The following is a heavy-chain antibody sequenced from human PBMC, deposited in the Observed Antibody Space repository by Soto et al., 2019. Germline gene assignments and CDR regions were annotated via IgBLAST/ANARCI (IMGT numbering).Heavy chain of an antibody. D-gene: IGHD5-18*01. CDR3: ARDYTPYSYGHGRGGYYYYYYGMDV. J-gene: IGHJ6*02. Sequence: QVQLVQSGAEVKKPGSSVKVSCKASGGTFSSYAISWVRQAPGQGLEWMGGIIPIFGTANYAQKFQGRVTITADESTSTAYMELSSLRSEDTAVYYCARDYTPYSYGHGRGGYYYYYYGMDVWGQGTTVTVSS. CDR1: GGTFSSYA. CDR2: IIPIFGTA. V-gene: IGHV1-69*01.